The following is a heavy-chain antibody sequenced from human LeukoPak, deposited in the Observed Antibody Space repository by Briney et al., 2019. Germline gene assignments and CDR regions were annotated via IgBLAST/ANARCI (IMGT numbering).Heavy chain of an antibody. J-gene: IGHJ4*02. CDR1: GFSVSTNY. D-gene: IGHD3-9*01. CDR3: ARANYDILTGYFDY. CDR2: ISSDDTT. V-gene: IGHV3-66*01. Sequence: GSLILSCAASGFSVSTNYMSWVRQAPGRGLEWVSVISSDDTTYYADSVKGRFVISRDNSTNTVFLHMNNLRGEDAAVYYCARANYDILTGYFDYWGQGILVTVSS.